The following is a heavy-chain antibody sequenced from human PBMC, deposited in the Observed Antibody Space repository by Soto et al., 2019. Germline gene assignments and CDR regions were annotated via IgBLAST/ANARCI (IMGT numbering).Heavy chain of an antibody. CDR3: ARDTAANPYYYYGMDV. CDR1: GFTFSSYS. D-gene: IGHD4-17*01. CDR2: ISSSSSTI. J-gene: IGHJ6*02. Sequence: GGSLRLSCAASGFTFSSYSMNWVRQAPGKGLEWVSYISSSSSTIYYADSVKGRFTISRDNAKNSLYLQMNSLRDEDTAVYYCARDTAANPYYYYGMDVWGQGTTVTVSS. V-gene: IGHV3-48*02.